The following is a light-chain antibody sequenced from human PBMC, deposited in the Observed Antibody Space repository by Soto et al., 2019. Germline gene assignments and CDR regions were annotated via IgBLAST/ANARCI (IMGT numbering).Light chain of an antibody. CDR1: QSVSSN. J-gene: IGKJ4*01. CDR2: GAS. Sequence: EIVMTQSPATLSVSPGERATLSCRASQSVSSNLAWYQQNPGQAPRLLIYGASTRATGIPASFSGSGSGTEFTLTISSLQSEDFAVYYCQQYNNWPPLTFGGGTKVEIK. V-gene: IGKV3-15*01. CDR3: QQYNNWPPLT.